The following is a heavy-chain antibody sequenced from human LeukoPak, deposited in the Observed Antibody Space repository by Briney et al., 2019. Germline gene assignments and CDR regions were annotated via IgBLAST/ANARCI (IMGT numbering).Heavy chain of an antibody. J-gene: IGHJ4*02. D-gene: IGHD6-19*01. CDR3: AKAQSTSGWYAGGFDY. CDR2: ISYDGSNK. Sequence: PGGSLRLSCAASGFTFSSYGMHWVRQAPGKGLEWVAVISYDGSNKYYADSVKGRFTISRDNSKNTLYLQMNSLRAEDTAVYYCAKAQSTSGWYAGGFDYWGQGTLVTVSS. V-gene: IGHV3-30*18. CDR1: GFTFSSYG.